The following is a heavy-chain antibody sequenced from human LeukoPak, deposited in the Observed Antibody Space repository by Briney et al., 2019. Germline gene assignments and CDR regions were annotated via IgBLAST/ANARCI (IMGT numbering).Heavy chain of an antibody. CDR1: GFTFSSYG. V-gene: IGHV3-33*06. CDR3: AKDPYYYGSGSHDY. Sequence: PGGSLRLSCAASGFTFSSYGMHWVRQAPGKGLEWVAVIWYDGSNKYYAGSVKGRFTISRDNSKNTLYLQMNSLRAEDTAVYYCAKDPYYYGSGSHDYWGQGTLVTVSS. D-gene: IGHD3-10*01. CDR2: IWYDGSNK. J-gene: IGHJ4*02.